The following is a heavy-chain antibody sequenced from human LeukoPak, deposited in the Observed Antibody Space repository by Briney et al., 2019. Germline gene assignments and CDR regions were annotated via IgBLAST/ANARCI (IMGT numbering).Heavy chain of an antibody. J-gene: IGHJ5*02. Sequence: SETLSLTCTVSGGSISSYYWSWIRQPAGKGLEWIGRIDISGSTNDNPSLKSRVTMSVDTSKNQFSLKLSSVTAADTAFYYCAGLYYYDSSGFDPWGQGTLVTVSS. D-gene: IGHD3-22*01. CDR3: AGLYYYDSSGFDP. CDR1: GGSISSYY. V-gene: IGHV4-4*07. CDR2: IDISGST.